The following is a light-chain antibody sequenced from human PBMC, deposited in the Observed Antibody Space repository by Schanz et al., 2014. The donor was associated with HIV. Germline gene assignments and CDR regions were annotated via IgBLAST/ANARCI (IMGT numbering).Light chain of an antibody. CDR3: SSYTTSSTLV. J-gene: IGLJ2*01. CDR1: SSDVGGYDY. V-gene: IGLV2-14*03. CDR2: DVS. Sequence: QSAPTQPASVSGSPGQSITISCTGTSSDVGGYDYVSWYQQHPGKAPKLMIYDVSNRPSGVSNRFSGSKSGNTASLTISGLQAEDEADYYCSSYTTSSTLVLGGGTKLTVL.